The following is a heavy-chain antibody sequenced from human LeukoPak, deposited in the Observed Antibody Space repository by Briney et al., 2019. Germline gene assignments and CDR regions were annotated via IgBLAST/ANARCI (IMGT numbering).Heavy chain of an antibody. J-gene: IGHJ3*02. V-gene: IGHV3-21*01. D-gene: IGHD6-19*01. CDR2: ISSSSSYI. Sequence: GGSLRLSCAASGFTFSSYAMSWVRQAPGKGLEWVSSISSSSSYIYYADSVKGRFTISRDNAKNSLYLQMNSLRAEDTAVYYCARAVGKYSSTGGDAFDIWGQGTMVTVSS. CDR1: GFTFSSYA. CDR3: ARAVGKYSSTGGDAFDI.